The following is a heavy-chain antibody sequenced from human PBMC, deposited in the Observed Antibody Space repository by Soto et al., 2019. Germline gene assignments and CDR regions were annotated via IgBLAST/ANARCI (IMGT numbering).Heavy chain of an antibody. J-gene: IGHJ4*02. Sequence: GGSLRLSCAASGFTFSSYSMNWVRQDLGKGPERVSSISSSSSYIYYADSVKGRFTISRDNAKNSLYLQMNSLRAEDTAVYYCASGAHYDSSGWHPPFDYWGQGTLVTVSS. V-gene: IGHV3-21*01. CDR2: ISSSSSYI. CDR3: ASGAHYDSSGWHPPFDY. D-gene: IGHD3-22*01. CDR1: GFTFSSYS.